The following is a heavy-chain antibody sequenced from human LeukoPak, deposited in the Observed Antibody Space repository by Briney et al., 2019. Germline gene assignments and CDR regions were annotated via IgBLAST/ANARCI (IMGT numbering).Heavy chain of an antibody. CDR2: ISSSGSII. CDR1: GFTFSSYE. V-gene: IGHV3-48*03. J-gene: IGHJ5*02. CDR3: ARDIYSYGLEWFDP. D-gene: IGHD5-18*01. Sequence: GGSLRLSCAASGFTFSSYEMNWVRQAPGKGLEWVSYISSSGSIIYYADFVKGRFTISRDNAKNSLYLQMNSLRDEDTAVYYCARDIYSYGLEWFDPWGQGTLVTVSS.